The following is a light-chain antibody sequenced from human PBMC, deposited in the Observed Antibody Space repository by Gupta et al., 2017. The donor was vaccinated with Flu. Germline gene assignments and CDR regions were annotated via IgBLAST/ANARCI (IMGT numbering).Light chain of an antibody. CDR3: QKDNRAPFT. CDR2: SAS. V-gene: IGKV1-27*01. CDR1: QGISNY. Sequence: PSSLSASVGDRVTITCRASQGISNYLAWYQQKPGKVPKLLIYSASTLLSGVTSRFNGSGSGTAFTLTITSLQPEDVATYYCQKDNRAPFTFGHGTKVQIK. J-gene: IGKJ3*01.